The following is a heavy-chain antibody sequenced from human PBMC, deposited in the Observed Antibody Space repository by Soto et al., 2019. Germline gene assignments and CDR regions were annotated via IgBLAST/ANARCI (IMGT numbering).Heavy chain of an antibody. CDR3: ARRYSGYGDY. Sequence: QVQLQESGPGLVKPSETLSLTCTVSGGSITSYYWSWIRQPPGKGLEWIGYIYFSGSANYNPSLKCRVTISGDTSKNQFSLKLSSVTAADTAVYYCARRYSGYGDYWGQGTLVTVSS. CDR2: IYFSGSA. V-gene: IGHV4-59*08. D-gene: IGHD5-12*01. J-gene: IGHJ4*02. CDR1: GGSITSYY.